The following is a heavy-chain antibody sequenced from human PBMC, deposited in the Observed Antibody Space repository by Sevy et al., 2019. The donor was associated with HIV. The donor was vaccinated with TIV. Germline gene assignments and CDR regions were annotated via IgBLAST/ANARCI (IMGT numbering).Heavy chain of an antibody. CDR3: ARQVDNWFDP. CDR1: GYTFTYYY. CDR2: INPSSGGT. Sequence: ASVKVSCETSGYTFTYYYIHWVRQAPGQGLEWMGWINPSSGGTQYAQKFQGRVSVTSDTSRRTSYMELRRLRSDDTALYYCARQVDNWFDPWGQGTPVTVPS. J-gene: IGHJ5*02. V-gene: IGHV1-2*02. D-gene: IGHD2-15*01.